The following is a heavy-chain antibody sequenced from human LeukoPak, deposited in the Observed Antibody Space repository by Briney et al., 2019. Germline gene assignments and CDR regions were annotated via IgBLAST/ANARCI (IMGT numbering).Heavy chain of an antibody. CDR1: GYTFTSYG. Sequence: ASVKVSCKAPGYTFTSYGISWVRQAPGQGLEWMGWISAYNGNTNYAQKLQGRVTMTTDTSTSTAYMELRSLRSDDTAVYYCAREPPPRYDFWSGYYPYYYYGMDVWGQGTTVTVSS. V-gene: IGHV1-18*01. CDR2: ISAYNGNT. CDR3: AREPPPRYDFWSGYYPYYYYGMDV. D-gene: IGHD3-3*01. J-gene: IGHJ6*02.